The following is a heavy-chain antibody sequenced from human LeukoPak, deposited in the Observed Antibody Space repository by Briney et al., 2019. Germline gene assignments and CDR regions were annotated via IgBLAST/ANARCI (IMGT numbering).Heavy chain of an antibody. D-gene: IGHD1-26*01. CDR1: GFTFSSYA. V-gene: IGHV3-23*01. Sequence: GGSLRLSCAASGFTFSSYAMSWVRQAPGKGLEWVSAISGSGGSTYYADSVKGRFTISRDNSKNTLYLQMNSLRAEDTAVYYCAKVQTGRGSYSGYYYYRMDVWGQGTTVTVSS. CDR2: ISGSGGST. J-gene: IGHJ6*02. CDR3: AKVQTGRGSYSGYYYYRMDV.